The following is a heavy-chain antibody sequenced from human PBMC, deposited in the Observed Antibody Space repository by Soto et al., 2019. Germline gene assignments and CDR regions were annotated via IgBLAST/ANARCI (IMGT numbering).Heavy chain of an antibody. CDR2: IIPIFGTA. CDR1: GGTFSSYA. D-gene: IGHD3-22*01. J-gene: IGHJ4*02. Sequence: ASVKVSCKASGGTFSSYAISWVRQAPGQGPEWMGGIIPIFGTANYAQKFQGRVTITADESTSTAYMELSSLRSEDTAVYYCARVLHPYYYYDSSGYYPHGYWGQGTLVTVSS. V-gene: IGHV1-69*13. CDR3: ARVLHPYYYYDSSGYYPHGY.